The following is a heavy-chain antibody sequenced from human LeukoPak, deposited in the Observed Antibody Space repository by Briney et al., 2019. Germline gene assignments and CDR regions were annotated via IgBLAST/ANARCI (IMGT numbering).Heavy chain of an antibody. CDR3: AELGITMIGGV. CDR2: ISSSGSTI. Sequence: GGSLRLSCAASGFTFSSYEMNWVRQAPGKGLEWVSYISSSGSTIYYAESVKGRFTISRDNAKNSVYLQMNSLRAEGTAVYYCAELGITMIGGVWGKGTTVTISS. V-gene: IGHV3-48*03. CDR1: GFTFSSYE. J-gene: IGHJ6*04. D-gene: IGHD3-10*02.